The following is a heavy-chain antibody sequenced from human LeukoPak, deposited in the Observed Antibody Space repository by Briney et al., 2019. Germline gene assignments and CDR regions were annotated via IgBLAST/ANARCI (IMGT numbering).Heavy chain of an antibody. CDR2: MNPNSGST. J-gene: IGHJ4*02. V-gene: IGHV1-8*01. Sequence: ASVKVSCKASGYTFTSYDINWVQQATGQGLEWMGWMNPNSGSTGYAQKFQGRVTMTRNTSISTAYMELSSLTSEDTAVYYCARAWESIAGYYFDYWGQGTLVTVSS. D-gene: IGHD1-26*01. CDR1: GYTFTSYD. CDR3: ARAWESIAGYYFDY.